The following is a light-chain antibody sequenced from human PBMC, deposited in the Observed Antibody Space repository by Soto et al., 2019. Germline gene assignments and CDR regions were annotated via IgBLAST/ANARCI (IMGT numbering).Light chain of an antibody. V-gene: IGKV1-9*01. CDR2: AAS. Sequence: DIQLTQSPRVLSALIGESVTITFWAIQVISTSLAWYQVKPGKAPKLLIYAASTLESGVPSRFSATVSGTEFSLTITSLQPEDFATYYCQQLFDSPITFGHGTRLEIK. CDR3: QQLFDSPIT. J-gene: IGKJ5*01. CDR1: QVISTS.